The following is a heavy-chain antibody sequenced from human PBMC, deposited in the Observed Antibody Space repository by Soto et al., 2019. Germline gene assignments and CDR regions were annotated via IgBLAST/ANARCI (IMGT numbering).Heavy chain of an antibody. CDR1: GASIRGFY. CDR2: IYATGTT. J-gene: IGHJ5*02. Sequence: ASETLSLTCTVSGASIRGFYWSWIRKSAGKGLEWIGRIYATGTTDYNPSPKSRVMMSVDTSKKQLSLKLRSVTAADTAVYYCVRDGTKTLRDWFDPWGQGISVTVSS. V-gene: IGHV4-4*07. CDR3: VRDGTKTLRDWFDP. D-gene: IGHD1-1*01.